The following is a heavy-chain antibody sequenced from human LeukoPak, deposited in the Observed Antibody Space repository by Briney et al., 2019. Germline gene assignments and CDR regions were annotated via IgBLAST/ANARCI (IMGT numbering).Heavy chain of an antibody. CDR1: GGTFSGYA. D-gene: IGHD3-10*01. J-gene: IGHJ5*02. V-gene: IGHV1-69*04. CDR2: IIPILGIA. Sequence: SVKVSCKASGGTFSGYAISWVRQAPGQGLEWMGRIIPILGIANYAQKFQGRVTITADKSTSTAYMELSSLRSEDTAVYYCARDADQYYYGSGSLYNWFDPWGQGTLVTVSS. CDR3: ARDADQYYYGSGSLYNWFDP.